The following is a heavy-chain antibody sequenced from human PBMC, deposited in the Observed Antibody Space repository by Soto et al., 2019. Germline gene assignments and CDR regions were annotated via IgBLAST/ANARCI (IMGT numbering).Heavy chain of an antibody. D-gene: IGHD4-17*01. J-gene: IGHJ4*02. CDR3: ARDCRYVVTTAIDY. Sequence: QVQLQESGPGLVRPSETLSLTCTVSGDSVTSGSCYWSWIRQPPGKTLEWIGYIYYSGTANYNPSRGSRVTTSLDKSKNPFSLKLSSVTAADTAVYFCARDCRYVVTTAIDYWGQGALVTVSS. CDR2: IYYSGTA. CDR1: GDSVTSGSCY. V-gene: IGHV4-61*01.